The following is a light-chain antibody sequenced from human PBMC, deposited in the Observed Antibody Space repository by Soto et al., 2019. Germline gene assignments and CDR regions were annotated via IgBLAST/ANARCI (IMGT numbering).Light chain of an antibody. CDR1: PSVTNF. V-gene: IGKV3-11*01. CDR2: GAF. Sequence: EIVFTQSPATLSLSPGERATLSRRASPSVTNFLAWYQQKPGQAPRLLIYGAFNRATGIPARFSGSGSRTDFTLTISSLEPEDSAIYYCQQRNIWPPVTFGQGTRLEIK. J-gene: IGKJ5*01. CDR3: QQRNIWPPVT.